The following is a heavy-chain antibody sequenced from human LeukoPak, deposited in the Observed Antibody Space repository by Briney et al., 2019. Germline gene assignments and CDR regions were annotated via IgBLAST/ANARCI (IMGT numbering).Heavy chain of an antibody. V-gene: IGHV1-69*02. J-gene: IGHJ3*02. CDR1: GGTFSSYT. D-gene: IGHD5-24*01. Sequence: SVKVSCKASGGTFSSYTISWVRQAPGQGLEWMGRIIPILGIANYAQKFQGRVTITADKSTSTAYMELSSLRSGDTAVYYCAGHHEMADAFDIWGQGTMVTVSS. CDR2: IIPILGIA. CDR3: AGHHEMADAFDI.